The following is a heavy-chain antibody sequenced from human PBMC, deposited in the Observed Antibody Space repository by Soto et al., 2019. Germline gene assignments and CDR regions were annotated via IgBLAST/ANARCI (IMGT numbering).Heavy chain of an antibody. CDR3: ARDYGGNSGWFDP. V-gene: IGHV3-23*01. Sequence: GGSLRLSCAASGFSFSSYAMNWVRQAPGKGLEWVSGLRSTGSNSYYADSVKGRFTISRDNSKNTLYLQINSLTSDDTAVYYCARDYGGNSGWFDPWGQGTLVTVSS. J-gene: IGHJ5*02. D-gene: IGHD4-17*01. CDR1: GFSFSSYA. CDR2: LRSTGSNS.